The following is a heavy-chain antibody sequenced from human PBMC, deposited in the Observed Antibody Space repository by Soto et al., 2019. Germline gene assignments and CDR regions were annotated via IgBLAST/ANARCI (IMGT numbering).Heavy chain of an antibody. Sequence: EVQLLESGGGLVQPGGSLRLSCAASGFTFSSNAMNWVRQAPGKGLEWVSSIRGDDDSACYADSVKGRFTIVSDNSKMTLHLQKNTLRANDTAGLYCAKLVRRGTHYDASDILGQGTKVIVSS. V-gene: IGHV3-23*01. CDR1: GFTFSSNA. D-gene: IGHD1-26*01. CDR2: IRGDDDSA. CDR3: AKLVRRGTHYDASDI. J-gene: IGHJ3*02.